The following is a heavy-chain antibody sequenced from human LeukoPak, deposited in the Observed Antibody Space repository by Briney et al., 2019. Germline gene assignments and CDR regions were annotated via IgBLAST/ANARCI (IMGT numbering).Heavy chain of an antibody. CDR2: ISYDGSNK. CDR3: ARDREDGYSYGPSDY. D-gene: IGHD5-18*01. CDR1: GFTFSSYA. V-gene: IGHV3-30-3*01. J-gene: IGHJ4*02. Sequence: GGSLRLSCAACGFTFSSYAMHLVRQAPGKGLEWVAVISYDGSNKYYADSVKGRFTISRDNSKNTLYLQMNSLRAEDTAVYYCARDREDGYSYGPSDYWGQGTLVTVSS.